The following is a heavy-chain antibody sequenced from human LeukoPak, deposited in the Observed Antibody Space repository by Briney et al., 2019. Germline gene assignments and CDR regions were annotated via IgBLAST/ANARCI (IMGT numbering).Heavy chain of an antibody. CDR3: ARWRGAQSEFVY. Sequence: GGSLRLSCEASGFTFSSYSMSWVRQAPGKGLEWVAHIKQDGSGTSYVDSVKGRFTVSRDNAKNSVYLQMNSLRAEDTAVYYCARWRGAQSEFVYWGQGTLVTVSS. CDR1: GFTFSSYS. J-gene: IGHJ4*02. CDR2: IKQDGSGT. D-gene: IGHD3-3*01. V-gene: IGHV3-7*01.